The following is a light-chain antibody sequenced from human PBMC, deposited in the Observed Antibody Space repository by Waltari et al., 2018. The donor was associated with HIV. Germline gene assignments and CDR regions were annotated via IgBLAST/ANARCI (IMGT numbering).Light chain of an antibody. CDR2: EVS. J-gene: IGLJ1*01. CDR1: NSDVGLYNY. V-gene: IGLV2-14*01. CDR3: CSYTIGRTLV. Sequence: QSALTQPASVSGSPGQSITISCTGTNSDVGLYNYVSWYQQHSGKAPTVMLSEVSHRPSGVSHRFSGSKACNTASLTISGLQAEDEADYYCCSYTIGRTLVFGTGTKVAV.